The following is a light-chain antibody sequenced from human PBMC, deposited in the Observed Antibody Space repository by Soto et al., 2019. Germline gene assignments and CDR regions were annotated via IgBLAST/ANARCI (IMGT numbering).Light chain of an antibody. CDR2: HAS. CDR1: QSISNW. V-gene: IGKV1-5*01. Sequence: DIQMTQSPSTLPASVGARVTITCRASQSISNWLAWYQQTPGTAPKVLIYHASNLQSGVPSRFSGSGSGTEFTLTISSLQHDDFATYYSQQSNSYSFGHGAK. CDR3: QQSNSYS. J-gene: IGKJ1*01.